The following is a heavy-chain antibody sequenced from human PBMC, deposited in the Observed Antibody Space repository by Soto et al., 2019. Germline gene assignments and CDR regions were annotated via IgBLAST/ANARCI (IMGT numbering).Heavy chain of an antibody. J-gene: IGHJ5*02. CDR3: AGGYCSGASCLNWFDP. D-gene: IGHD2-15*01. CDR2: INTGNDNT. V-gene: IGHV1-3*04. CDR1: GYTFSGYA. Sequence: ASVKVSCKASGYTFSGYAMHWVRQAPGQRPEWMGWINTGNDNTKYSQKFQGRVTITSDTSASIAYMELSSLTSEDTAIYYCAGGYCSGASCLNWFDPWGREPWSPSPQ.